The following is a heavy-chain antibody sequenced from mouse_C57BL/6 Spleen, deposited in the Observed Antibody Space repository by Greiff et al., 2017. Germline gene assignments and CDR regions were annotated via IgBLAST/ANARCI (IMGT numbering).Heavy chain of an antibody. CDR1: GYTFTSYW. Sequence: QVQLQQPGAELVKPGASVKMSCKASGYTFTSYWITWVKPRPGQGLEWIGDIYPGSGSTNYNEKFKSKATLTVDTSSSTAYMQLSSLTSEDSAVYYCARHYYGSSRWYFDVWGTGTTVTVSS. V-gene: IGHV1-55*01. J-gene: IGHJ1*03. CDR2: IYPGSGST. CDR3: ARHYYGSSRWYFDV. D-gene: IGHD1-1*01.